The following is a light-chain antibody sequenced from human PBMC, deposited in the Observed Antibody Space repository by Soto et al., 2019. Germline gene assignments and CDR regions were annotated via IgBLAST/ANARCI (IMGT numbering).Light chain of an antibody. Sequence: EIVLTQSTGTLSLSPGERATLSCRASQSVSSYLAWYQQKPAQAPSLLIYVASNSATGIPARFSGSGSGTDFTPTISSLEPQDFAVYYCQQRSNWPPTFGQGTRLEIK. CDR3: QQRSNWPPT. J-gene: IGKJ5*01. CDR2: VAS. V-gene: IGKV3-11*01. CDR1: QSVSSY.